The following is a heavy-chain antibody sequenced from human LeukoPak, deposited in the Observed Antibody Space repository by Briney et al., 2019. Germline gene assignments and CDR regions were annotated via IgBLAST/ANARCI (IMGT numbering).Heavy chain of an antibody. Sequence: GGSLRLSCAASGFTFSSYGMSWVRQAPGKGLEWVSAISGSGGSTYYADSVKGRFTISRDNSKNTLYLQMNSLRAEDTAVYYCAKMYDYGDYAIDYWGKGTLVTVSS. CDR1: GFTFSSYG. V-gene: IGHV3-23*01. D-gene: IGHD4-17*01. CDR3: AKMYDYGDYAIDY. CDR2: ISGSGGST. J-gene: IGHJ4*02.